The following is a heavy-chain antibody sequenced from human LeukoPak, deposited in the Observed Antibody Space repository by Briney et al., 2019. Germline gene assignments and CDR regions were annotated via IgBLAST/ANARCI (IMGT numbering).Heavy chain of an antibody. CDR2: IRYNGNNQ. J-gene: IGHJ4*02. V-gene: IGHV3-30*02. CDR3: AKVDNYYDSSAYYSETY. Sequence: LPGGSLRLSCAASGFTFNNYGMHWVRQAPGRGLEWVAFIRYNGNNQYYADSVKGRFTISRDNSKNTLYLQMNSLKGDDTAVYYCAKVDNYYDSSAYYSETYWGQGTLVTVSS. CDR1: GFTFNNYG. D-gene: IGHD3-22*01.